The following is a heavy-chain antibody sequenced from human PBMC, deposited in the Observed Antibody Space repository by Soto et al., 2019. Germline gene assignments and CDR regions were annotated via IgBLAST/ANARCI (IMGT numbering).Heavy chain of an antibody. V-gene: IGHV3-21*01. D-gene: IGHD2-15*01. Sequence: GGSLRLSCAASGFTFSSYSMNWVRQAPGKGLEWVSSISSSSSYIYYADSVKGRFTISRDNAKNSLYLQMNSLRAEDTAVYYCARAPGCSGGSCPNAEYFQHWGQGTLVTVSS. CDR3: ARAPGCSGGSCPNAEYFQH. CDR1: GFTFSSYS. CDR2: ISSSSSYI. J-gene: IGHJ1*01.